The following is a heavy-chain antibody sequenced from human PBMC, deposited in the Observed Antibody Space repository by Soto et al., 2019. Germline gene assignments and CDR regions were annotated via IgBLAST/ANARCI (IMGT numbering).Heavy chain of an antibody. CDR1: GRSTTRDTCF. Sequence: TLTLTCAVSGRSTTRDTCFWSWIGLPTEKGLVSVDYIYRSGSAYFNPSLKSQFNISEHRSNNQFSLRLASVTAADTAVYYCARGEGAARLVFDYWGQGTLVTVSS. CDR3: ARGEGAARLVFDY. J-gene: IGHJ4*02. CDR2: IYRSGSA. V-gene: IGHV4-30-2*01. D-gene: IGHD6-6*01.